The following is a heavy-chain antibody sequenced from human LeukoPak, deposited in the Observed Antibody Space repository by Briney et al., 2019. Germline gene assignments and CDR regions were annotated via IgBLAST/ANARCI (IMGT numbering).Heavy chain of an antibody. D-gene: IGHD1-26*01. Sequence: PSETLSLTCAVYGGSFSSYYWSWIRQPPGKGLEWIGEINHSGSTNYDPSLKSRVTISVDTSKNQFSLKLSSVTAADTAVYYCAIKVDPSYYYYYYMDVWGKGTTVTVSS. CDR1: GGSFSSYY. V-gene: IGHV4-34*01. CDR2: INHSGST. CDR3: AIKVDPSYYYYYYMDV. J-gene: IGHJ6*03.